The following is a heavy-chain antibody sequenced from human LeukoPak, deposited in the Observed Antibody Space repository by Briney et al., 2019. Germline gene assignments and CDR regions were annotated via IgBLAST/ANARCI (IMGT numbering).Heavy chain of an antibody. CDR1: GYTFTIYY. CDR3: ARERKAAYCGGDCYSLRAHDGFDI. D-gene: IGHD2-21*02. CDR2: INPSGGST. Sequence: ASVTVSCKASGYTFTIYYMHWVRQAPGQGLEWMGIINPSGGSTSYAQKFQGRVTMTRDTSTSTVYMELSSLRSEDTAVYYCARERKAAYCGGDCYSLRAHDGFDIWGQGTMVTVSS. V-gene: IGHV1-46*01. J-gene: IGHJ3*02.